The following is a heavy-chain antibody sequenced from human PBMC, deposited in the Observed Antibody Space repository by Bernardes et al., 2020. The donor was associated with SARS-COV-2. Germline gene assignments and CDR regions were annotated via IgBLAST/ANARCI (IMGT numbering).Heavy chain of an antibody. Sequence: GGSLRLSCAASGFTFSSSAMSWVRQAPGKGLEWVSSISGSGGRTSYADSVKGRFTISRDNSKNTLYLQMNSLRAEDTAVYYCAVPRGYSSGGFDYWGQGTLVTVSS. V-gene: IGHV3-23*01. CDR1: GFTFSSSA. CDR3: AVPRGYSSGGFDY. J-gene: IGHJ4*02. CDR2: ISGSGGRT. D-gene: IGHD6-25*01.